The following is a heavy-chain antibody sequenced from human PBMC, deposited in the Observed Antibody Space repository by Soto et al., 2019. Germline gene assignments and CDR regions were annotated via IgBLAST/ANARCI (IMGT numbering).Heavy chain of an antibody. V-gene: IGHV4-34*01. CDR3: ARRRKFPQYYDSSGQIDY. CDR2: INHSGST. D-gene: IGHD3-22*01. Sequence: PSETLSLTCAVYGGSFSGYYWSWIRQPPGKGLEWIGEINHSGSTNYNPSLKSRVTISVDTSKNQFSLKLSSVTAADTAVYYCARRRKFPQYYDSSGQIDYWGQGTLVTVSS. J-gene: IGHJ4*02. CDR1: GGSFSGYY.